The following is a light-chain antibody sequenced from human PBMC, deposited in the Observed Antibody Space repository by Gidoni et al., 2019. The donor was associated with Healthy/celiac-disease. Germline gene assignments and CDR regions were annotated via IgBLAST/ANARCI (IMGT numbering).Light chain of an antibody. Sequence: EIVMTQSPATLSVSPGERATLSCRASQSVSSNLAWYQQKPGQAPRLIIYGASTRATGIPARFSGSGSGTEFTLTISSLQSEDFAVYYCQQYNNWPPVVTFGQGTRLEIK. V-gene: IGKV3-15*01. CDR2: GAS. CDR1: QSVSSN. CDR3: QQYNNWPPVVT. J-gene: IGKJ5*01.